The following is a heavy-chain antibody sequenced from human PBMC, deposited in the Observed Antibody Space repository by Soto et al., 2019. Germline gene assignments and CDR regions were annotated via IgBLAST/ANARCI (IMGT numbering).Heavy chain of an antibody. CDR1: WSSLRTSKEG. Sequence: HKQRLTLTCRFPWSSLRTSKEGVGWIRQPPGKALEWLVLIYWNDDKRYSPSLKSRLTITKDTSKNQVVLTMTNMDPVDTATYYCAHRRWGTIPDYGDYDWFDLWGQGTLVTVSS. CDR2: IYWNDDK. D-gene: IGHD4-17*01. CDR3: AHRRWGTIPDYGDYDWFDL. J-gene: IGHJ5*02. V-gene: IGHV2-5*01.